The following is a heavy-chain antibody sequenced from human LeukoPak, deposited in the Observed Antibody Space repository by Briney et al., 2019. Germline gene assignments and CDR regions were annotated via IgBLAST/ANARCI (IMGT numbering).Heavy chain of an antibody. CDR2: IYYDGST. CDR1: GASISSYY. V-gene: IGHV4-59*01. CDR3: ARGAVAGKMSWFDP. D-gene: IGHD6-19*01. Sequence: SETLSLTCTVSGASISSYYWIWIRQPQGKGLEWIGHIYYDGSTNYNPSLKSRVSISVDTSKNQFSLNLSSVTAADTAVYYCARGAVAGKMSWFDPWGQGTLVTVSS. J-gene: IGHJ5*02.